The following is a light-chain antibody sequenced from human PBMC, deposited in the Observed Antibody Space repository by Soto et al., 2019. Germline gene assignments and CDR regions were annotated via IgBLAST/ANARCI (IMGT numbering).Light chain of an antibody. J-gene: IGKJ4*01. V-gene: IGKV1-17*01. CDR2: AAS. Sequence: DIQMTQSPSSLSASVGDRVTIICRASQGIGNYVGWYQQKPGKAPERLIYAASNLESGVPPRFSGSGSGTEFTLTISTLQPEDFAVYYCLQQNSFPQSFGGGTTVEIK. CDR1: QGIGNY. CDR3: LQQNSFPQS.